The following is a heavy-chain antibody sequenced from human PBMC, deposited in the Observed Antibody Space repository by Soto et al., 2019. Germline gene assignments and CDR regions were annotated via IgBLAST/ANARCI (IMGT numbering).Heavy chain of an antibody. CDR1: GFTFSSYS. Sequence: EVQLVESGGGLVKPGGSLRLSCEASGFTFSSYSMNWVRQAPGKGLEWVSSISTTSNYIYYADSVKGRFTISRDNAKNSLYLQMNSLRAEDTAVYYCARAGSLYDDSVSNCLDYWGQGTLVTVSS. CDR2: ISTTSNYI. V-gene: IGHV3-21*04. J-gene: IGHJ4*02. CDR3: ARAGSLYDDSVSNCLDY. D-gene: IGHD4-17*01.